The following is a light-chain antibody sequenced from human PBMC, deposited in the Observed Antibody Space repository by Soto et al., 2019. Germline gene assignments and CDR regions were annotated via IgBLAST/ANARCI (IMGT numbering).Light chain of an antibody. Sequence: IVMTQSPATLSVSPGYRATRSCTASQSVSSNLAWYQQKPGQAPSLLIYGAFTRATGIPARFSGTGSGTEFTLTISSLQSEDFALYYCQQDNDWPLTFGQGTKVDIK. V-gene: IGKV3-15*01. J-gene: IGKJ1*01. CDR3: QQDNDWPLT. CDR2: GAF. CDR1: QSVSSN.